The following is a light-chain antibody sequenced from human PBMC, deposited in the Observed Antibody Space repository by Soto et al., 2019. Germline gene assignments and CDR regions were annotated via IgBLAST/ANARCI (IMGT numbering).Light chain of an antibody. CDR3: QSYDSSLSGYV. V-gene: IGLV1-40*01. CDR1: SSNIGAGYD. CDR2: GNS. Sequence: QSVLTQPPSVSGAPGQRVTISCTGSSSNIGAGYDVHWYQQLPGTAPKLLIYGNSNRPSGVPDRFSGSKSGTSASLAITGLQAEDEADHYCQSYDSSLSGYVFGTGTKV. J-gene: IGLJ1*01.